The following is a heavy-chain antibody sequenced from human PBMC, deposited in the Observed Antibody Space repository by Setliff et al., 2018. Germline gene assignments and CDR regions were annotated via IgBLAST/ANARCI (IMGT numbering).Heavy chain of an antibody. D-gene: IGHD3-3*01. CDR1: GFTFSNYG. CDR2: IQHDGNIK. Sequence: GGSLRLSCVASGFTFSNYGMHWARQAPGKGLEWVTYIQHDGNIKHYADSVKGRFTISRDNSKNTLYLQMNSLRAEDTAIYYCARDGASFFWSSGLRGGDYMDVWGKGTTVTVSS. V-gene: IGHV3-30*02. CDR3: ARDGASFFWSSGLRGGDYMDV. J-gene: IGHJ6*03.